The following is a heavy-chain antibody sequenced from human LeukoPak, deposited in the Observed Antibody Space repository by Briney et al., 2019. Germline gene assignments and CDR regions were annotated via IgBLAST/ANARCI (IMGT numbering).Heavy chain of an antibody. CDR1: GFTFSSYG. CDR2: IRYDGSNK. J-gene: IGHJ4*02. CDR3: AKSDRYCSSTSCYLDY. V-gene: IGHV3-30*02. D-gene: IGHD2-2*01. Sequence: GGSLRLSCAASGFTFSSYGMHWVRQDPGKGLEWVAFIRYDGSNKYYADSVKGRFTISRDNSKNTLYLQMNSLRAEDTAVYYCAKSDRYCSSTSCYLDYWGQGTLVTVSS.